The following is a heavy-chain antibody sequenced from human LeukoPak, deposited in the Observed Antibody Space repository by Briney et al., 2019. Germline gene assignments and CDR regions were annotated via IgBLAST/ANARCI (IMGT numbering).Heavy chain of an antibody. D-gene: IGHD5-18*01. J-gene: IGHJ2*01. Sequence: GESLKISCKGSGYSFTSYWIGWVRQMPGKGLEWMGIIYPGDSDTRYSPSFQGQVTISADKSISTAYLQWSSLKASDTAMYYCARHQYSYDLEYWYFDLWGRGTLVTVSS. CDR3: ARHQYSYDLEYWYFDL. CDR2: IYPGDSDT. V-gene: IGHV5-51*01. CDR1: GYSFTSYW.